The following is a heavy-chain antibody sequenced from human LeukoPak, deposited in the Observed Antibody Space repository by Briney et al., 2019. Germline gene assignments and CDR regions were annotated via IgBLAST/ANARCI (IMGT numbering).Heavy chain of an antibody. J-gene: IGHJ4*02. CDR3: ARDGSWSSISYSDY. CDR2: INPNSGDT. V-gene: IGHV1-2*02. Sequence: ASVKVSCKASGYTFTGYYIHWVRQAPGHGHEWMGWINPNSGDTKYEQRFQGRVTMTRDTSISTAYMELTRLRSDDAAVFFCARDGSWSSISYSDYWGQGTLVTVSS. D-gene: IGHD2-2*01. CDR1: GYTFTGYY.